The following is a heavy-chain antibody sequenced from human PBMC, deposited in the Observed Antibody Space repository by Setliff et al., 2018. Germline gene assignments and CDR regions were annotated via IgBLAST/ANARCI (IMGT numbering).Heavy chain of an antibody. CDR1: GGTFSSYA. Sequence: ASVKVSCKASGGTFSSYAISWVRQAPGQGLEWMGWISAYNGNTNYAQKFLGRVTMTEDTSTDTAYMELSSLRSEDTAVYYCATKDYDTSGYYRPFGFWGQGTLVTVSS. D-gene: IGHD3-22*01. V-gene: IGHV1-18*01. CDR3: ATKDYDTSGYYRPFGF. CDR2: ISAYNGNT. J-gene: IGHJ4*01.